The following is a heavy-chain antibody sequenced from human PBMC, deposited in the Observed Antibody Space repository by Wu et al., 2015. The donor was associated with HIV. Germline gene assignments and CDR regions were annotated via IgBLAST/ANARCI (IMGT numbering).Heavy chain of an antibody. D-gene: IGHD3-10*01. Sequence: QVQLQESGPGLVKPSETLSLTCTVSGGSIISYYWSWIRQPAGKGLEYIGRIYSSGSTNYNPSLKSRVTMSVDTSKNQFSLKLNSVTAADTAVYYCARENKADGSGSYRLVDFWGQGTLVTVSS. CDR3: ARENKADGSGSYRLVDF. CDR2: IYSSGST. J-gene: IGHJ4*02. V-gene: IGHV4-4*07. CDR1: GGSIISYY.